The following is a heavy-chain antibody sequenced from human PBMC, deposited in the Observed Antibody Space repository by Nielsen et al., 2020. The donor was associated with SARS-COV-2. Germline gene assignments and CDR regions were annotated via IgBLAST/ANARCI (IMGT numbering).Heavy chain of an antibody. CDR3: ARPKSYDSSGYYAYYFDY. CDR1: GFTFSSYS. D-gene: IGHD3-22*01. J-gene: IGHJ4*02. V-gene: IGHV3-21*01. Sequence: GGSLRLSCAASGFTFSSYSMNWVRQAPGKGLEWVSSISSSSSYIYYADSVKGRFTISRDNAKNSLYLQMNSLRAEDTAVYYCARPKSYDSSGYYAYYFDYWGQGTLVTVSS. CDR2: ISSSSSYI.